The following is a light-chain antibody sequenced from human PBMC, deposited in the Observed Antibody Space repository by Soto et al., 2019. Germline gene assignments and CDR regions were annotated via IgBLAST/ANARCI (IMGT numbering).Light chain of an antibody. CDR3: QQYYIYPPT. Sequence: IRMTQSPSSFSASTGDRVTITCRASQSIGTYLAWYQQIPGRAPKLLIFAASTLQRGVPSRFSGSGSGTDFTLTISCLQSEDFATYYCQQYYIYPPTFGGGTKVDIK. V-gene: IGKV1-8*01. J-gene: IGKJ4*01. CDR1: QSIGTY. CDR2: AAS.